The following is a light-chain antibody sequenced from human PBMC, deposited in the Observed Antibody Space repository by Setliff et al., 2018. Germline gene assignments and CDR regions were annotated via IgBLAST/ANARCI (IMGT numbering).Light chain of an antibody. CDR1: QSVSSSY. J-gene: IGKJ5*01. CDR3: QQYGSSRIT. CDR2: GAS. Sequence: SPGPLSLSPGERATLSCRASQSVSSSYLAWYQQKPGQAPRLLIYGASSRATGIPDRFSGSGSGTDFTLTISRLEPEDFAVYYCQQYGSSRITVGQGTRLEIK. V-gene: IGKV3-20*01.